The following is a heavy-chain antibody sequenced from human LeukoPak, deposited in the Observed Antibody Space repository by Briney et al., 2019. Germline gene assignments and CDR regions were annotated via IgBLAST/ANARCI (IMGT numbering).Heavy chain of an antibody. D-gene: IGHD2-21*01. V-gene: IGHV6-1*01. CDR3: ARQYRDSENYCGLDV. CDR1: GDSVSSNSAA. Sequence: SQTLSLTCAISGDSVSSNSAAWNWIRQSPLRGLEWLGRTYYRSRWYNDYALSVKSRITINPDTSKNQFSLQLNPVTPEDTAVYYCARQYRDSENYCGLDVWGQGTTVAVSS. J-gene: IGHJ6*02. CDR2: TYYRSRWYN.